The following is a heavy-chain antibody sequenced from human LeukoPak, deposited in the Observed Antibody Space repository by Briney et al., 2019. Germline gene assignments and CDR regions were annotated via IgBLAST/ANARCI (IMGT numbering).Heavy chain of an antibody. V-gene: IGHV1-69*04. J-gene: IGHJ5*02. CDR1: GGTFSSYA. CDR3: ARALIEQWLGKYNWFDP. CDR2: ITPILGMA. Sequence: SVEVSCKASGGTFSSYAISWVRQAPGQGLEWMGRITPILGMANYAQKFQGRVTITADKSTSTAYMELSSLRSGDTAVYYCARALIEQWLGKYNWFDPWGQGTLVTVSS. D-gene: IGHD6-19*01.